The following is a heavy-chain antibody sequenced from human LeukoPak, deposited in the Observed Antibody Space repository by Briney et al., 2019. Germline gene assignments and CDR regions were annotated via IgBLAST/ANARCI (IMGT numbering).Heavy chain of an antibody. J-gene: IGHJ4*02. D-gene: IGHD6-13*01. Sequence: GGSLRLSCAASGFTFSSYWMHWVRQAPGKGLVWVSRINSDGSSTSYADSVKGRFTISRDNAKNTLYLRMNSLRAEDTAVYYCARAGGQLLHGFGCFEYWGQGTLVTVSS. CDR1: GFTFSSYW. CDR2: INSDGSST. V-gene: IGHV3-74*01. CDR3: ARAGGQLLHGFGCFEY.